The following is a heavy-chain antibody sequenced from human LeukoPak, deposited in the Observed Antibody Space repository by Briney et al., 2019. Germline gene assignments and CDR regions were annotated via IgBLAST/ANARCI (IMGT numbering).Heavy chain of an antibody. Sequence: ASVKVSCKASGYTFTGYYIHWVRQAPGQGLEWTGWINPNTGGTNFAQNFQGRVTMTTVTSISTAYMELSRLRSDDTAVYYCARVVDILTGHDTALDYWGQGTLVTVSS. V-gene: IGHV1-2*02. CDR2: INPNTGGT. D-gene: IGHD3-9*01. J-gene: IGHJ4*02. CDR3: ARVVDILTGHDTALDY. CDR1: GYTFTGYY.